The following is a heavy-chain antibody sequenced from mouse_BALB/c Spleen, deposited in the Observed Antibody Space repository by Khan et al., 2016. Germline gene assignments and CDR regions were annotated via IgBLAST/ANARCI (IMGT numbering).Heavy chain of an antibody. Sequence: EVQRVESGGGLVQPKGSLKLSCVASGFTFNTFAMHWVCQAPGKGLEWVARIRSKSNNYATYYADSVKDRFTISRDDSQSMLYLQMNNLKTEDTAMYYCVRESYDGYFSWFAYWGQGTLVTVSA. CDR3: VRESYDGYFSWFAY. CDR2: IRSKSNNYAT. J-gene: IGHJ3*01. CDR1: GFTFNTFA. V-gene: IGHV10-3*03. D-gene: IGHD2-3*01.